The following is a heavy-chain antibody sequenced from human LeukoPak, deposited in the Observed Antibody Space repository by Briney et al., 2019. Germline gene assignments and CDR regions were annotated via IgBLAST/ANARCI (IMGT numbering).Heavy chain of an antibody. CDR2: IYLGDSDT. J-gene: IGHJ4*02. Sequence: GESLKISCKGSGYTSTSYWIAWVRQLPGKGLEWMVIIYLGDSDTRYSPSFEGQVTISADKSIGTAYLQWRSLKASDTAMYYCARGSGDSSWADYWGQGKLVTVSS. CDR1: GYTSTSYW. CDR3: ARGSGDSSWADY. D-gene: IGHD6-13*01. V-gene: IGHV5-51*01.